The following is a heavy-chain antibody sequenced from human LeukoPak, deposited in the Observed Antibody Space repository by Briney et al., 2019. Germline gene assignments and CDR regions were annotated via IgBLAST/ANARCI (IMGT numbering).Heavy chain of an antibody. V-gene: IGHV1-69*04. CDR3: AREVREGYSYGSYYFDY. Sequence: SVKVSCTASGGTFSSYAISWVRQAPGQGLEWMGRIIPILGIANYAQKFQGRVTITADKSTSTAYMELSSLRSEDTAVYYCAREVREGYSYGSYYFDYWGQGTLVTVSS. CDR2: IIPILGIA. D-gene: IGHD5-18*01. CDR1: GGTFSSYA. J-gene: IGHJ4*02.